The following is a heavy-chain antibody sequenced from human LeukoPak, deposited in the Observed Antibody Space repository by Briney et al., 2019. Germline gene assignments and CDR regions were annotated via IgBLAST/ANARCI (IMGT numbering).Heavy chain of an antibody. J-gene: IGHJ4*02. CDR3: ARDRGDSSGYSFDY. D-gene: IGHD3-22*01. CDR2: VSPNSRVT. V-gene: IGHV1-2*02. Sequence: ASVKVSCKASGYTFTDYYIHWVRQAPAQGLEWMGWVSPNSRVTNYAQRFQDRVTMTRDTAISTAYMELTRLRSDDTAVYYCARDRGDSSGYSFDYWGQGTLVTVSS. CDR1: GYTFTDYY.